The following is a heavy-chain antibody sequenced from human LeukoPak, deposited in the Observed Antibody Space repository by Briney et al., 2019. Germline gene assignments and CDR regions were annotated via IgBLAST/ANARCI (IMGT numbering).Heavy chain of an antibody. CDR1: GASISSSSYY. D-gene: IGHD1-26*01. CDR3: ARLPLVGATDFDY. J-gene: IGHJ4*02. Sequence: PSETLSLTCTVSGASISSSSYYWGWIRQPPGKGLEWIGSSYYSGSTYSNPSLKSRVTISVDTSKNQFSLKLSPVTAADTAVYYSARLPLVGATDFDYWGQGTLVTVSS. CDR2: SYYSGST. V-gene: IGHV4-39*01.